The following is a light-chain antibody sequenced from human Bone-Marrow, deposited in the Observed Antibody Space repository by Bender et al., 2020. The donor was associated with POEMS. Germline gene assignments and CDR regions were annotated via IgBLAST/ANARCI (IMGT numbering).Light chain of an antibody. Sequence: QSVLTQPPSSSGTPGQRVTISCSGGISNIVSHAVNWYQHLPGTAPKLLIYSSHRRPSEVPDRFSGSRSGTSASLAISGLQSEDEADYYCAVWDDSLNGWVFGGGTKLTVL. CDR1: ISNIVSHA. V-gene: IGLV1-44*01. CDR2: SSH. J-gene: IGLJ3*02. CDR3: AVWDDSLNGWV.